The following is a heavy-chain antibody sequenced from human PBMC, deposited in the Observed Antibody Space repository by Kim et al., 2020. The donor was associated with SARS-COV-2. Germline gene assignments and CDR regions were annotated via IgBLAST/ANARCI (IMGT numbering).Heavy chain of an antibody. D-gene: IGHD4-4*01. CDR2: ISGSGGST. CDR1: GFTFSSYA. Sequence: GGSLRLSCAASGFTFSSYAMSWVRQAPGKGLEWVSAISGSGGSTYYADSVKGRFTISRDNSKNTLYLQMNSLRAEDTAVYYCAKDGKGSTVTTLDPWGQGTLVTVSS. CDR3: AKDGKGSTVTTLDP. J-gene: IGHJ5*02. V-gene: IGHV3-23*01.